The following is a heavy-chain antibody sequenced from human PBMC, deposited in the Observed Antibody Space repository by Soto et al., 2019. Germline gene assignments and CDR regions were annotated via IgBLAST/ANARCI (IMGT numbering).Heavy chain of an antibody. CDR3: ARTTGRHLDF. Sequence: QLQLQESGPGLVKPRETLSLTCTVSYGSISVSNVFWGWVRQPPGKGLEWIGNIDYSGTAYFNPSLGTRVTFPVDTSKNQFSLTLYSVTAADTAVYYCARTTGRHLDFWGQAILVTVSS. CDR2: IDYSGTA. D-gene: IGHD4-4*01. V-gene: IGHV4-39*01. J-gene: IGHJ4*02. CDR1: YGSISVSNVF.